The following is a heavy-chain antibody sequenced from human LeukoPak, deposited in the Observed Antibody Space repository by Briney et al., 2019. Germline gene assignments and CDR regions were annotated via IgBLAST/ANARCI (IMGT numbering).Heavy chain of an antibody. J-gene: IGHJ3*02. CDR2: ISSSGSTI. D-gene: IGHD2-21*02. CDR3: AGDQGRFKDCGGDCYAAFDI. CDR1: GFTFSSYE. Sequence: PGGSLRLSRAASGFTFSSYEMNWVRQAPGKGLEWVSYISSSGSTIYYADSVRGRFTISRDNAKNSLYLQMNSLRAEDTAVYYCAGDQGRFKDCGGDCYAAFDIWGQGTMVTVSS. V-gene: IGHV3-48*03.